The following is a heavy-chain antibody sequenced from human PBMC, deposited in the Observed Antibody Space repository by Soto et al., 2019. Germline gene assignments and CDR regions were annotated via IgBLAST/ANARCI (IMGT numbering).Heavy chain of an antibody. J-gene: IGHJ4*02. D-gene: IGHD3-10*01. V-gene: IGHV4-34*01. CDR3: ARVPPYGSGRDYFDY. Sequence: SETLSLTCAVYGGSFSGYYWSWIRQPPGKGLEWIGEINHSGSTNYNPSLKSRVTISVDTSKNQFSLKLSSVTAADTAVYYCARVPPYGSGRDYFDYWGQGTLVTVSS. CDR1: GGSFSGYY. CDR2: INHSGST.